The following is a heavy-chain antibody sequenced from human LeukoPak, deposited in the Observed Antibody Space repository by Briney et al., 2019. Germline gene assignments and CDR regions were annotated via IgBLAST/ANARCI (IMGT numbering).Heavy chain of an antibody. V-gene: IGHV4-59*12. J-gene: IGHJ3*02. CDR3: ARDSFDAFDI. CDR2: IYHSGST. D-gene: IGHD2-15*01. Sequence: SETLSLTCTVSGGSISSYYWSWIRQPPGKGLEWIGYIYHSGSTYYNPSLKSRVTISVDRSKNQFSLKLSSVTAADTAVYYCARDSFDAFDIWGQGTMVTVSS. CDR1: GGSISSYY.